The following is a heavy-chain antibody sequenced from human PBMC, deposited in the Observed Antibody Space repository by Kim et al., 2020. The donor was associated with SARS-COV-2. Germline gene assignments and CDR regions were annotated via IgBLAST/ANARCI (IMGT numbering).Heavy chain of an antibody. CDR3: AKERYCSGGSCYSFLGYYYYYGMDV. J-gene: IGHJ6*02. CDR1: GFTFSSYG. V-gene: IGHV3-30*18. Sequence: GGSLRLSCAASGFTFSSYGMHWVRQAPGKGLEWVAVISYDGSNKYYADSVKGRFTISRDNSKNTLYLQMNSLRAEDTAVYYCAKERYCSGGSCYSFLGYYYYYGMDVWGQGTTVTVSS. CDR2: ISYDGSNK. D-gene: IGHD2-15*01.